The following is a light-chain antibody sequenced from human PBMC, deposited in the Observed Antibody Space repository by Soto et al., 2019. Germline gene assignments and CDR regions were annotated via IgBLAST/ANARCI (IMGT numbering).Light chain of an antibody. Sequence: DIQMTQSPSFLSASVGDRVTITCQASQDIDKFLNWYQQKPGKAPKLLIDDASNLQAGVPLRFSGSGSGTEFSLTISSLEPEDFALYYCQQRNTWPPITFGQGTKVDIK. J-gene: IGKJ1*01. CDR3: QQRNTWPPIT. CDR1: QDIDKF. CDR2: DAS. V-gene: IGKV1-33*01.